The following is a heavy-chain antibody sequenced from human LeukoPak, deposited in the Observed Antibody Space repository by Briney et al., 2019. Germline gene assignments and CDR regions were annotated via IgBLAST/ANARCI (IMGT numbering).Heavy chain of an antibody. Sequence: ASVKVSCKASGYTFTGYFMHWVRQAPGQGLEWMGWINPNSGGTDYAQKFQGRVTMTRDTSISTAYLELSSLRSEDMAVYYCAREGSVISFDSWGQGTLVTVSS. D-gene: IGHD2/OR15-2a*01. CDR2: INPNSGGT. CDR1: GYTFTGYF. V-gene: IGHV1-2*02. CDR3: AREGSVISFDS. J-gene: IGHJ4*02.